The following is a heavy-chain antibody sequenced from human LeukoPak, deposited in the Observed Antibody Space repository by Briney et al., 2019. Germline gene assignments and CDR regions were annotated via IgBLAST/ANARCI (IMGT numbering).Heavy chain of an antibody. CDR3: ARRGYVAATLSY. J-gene: IGHJ4*02. CDR1: GYSFTSYW. D-gene: IGHD2-15*01. CDR2: ISPGDSDT. V-gene: IGHV5-51*01. Sequence: GESLKISCKGSGYSFTSYWIGWVRQMPGKGLEWIGTISPGDSDTRYSPSFQGQVTISADKSISTAFLHWSCLKASATAMYYCARRGYVAATLSYWGQGTLVT.